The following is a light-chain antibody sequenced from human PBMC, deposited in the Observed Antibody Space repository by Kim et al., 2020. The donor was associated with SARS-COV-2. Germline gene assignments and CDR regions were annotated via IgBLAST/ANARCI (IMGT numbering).Light chain of an antibody. CDR1: SSNSRNNT. Sequence: GQRVTIPRSGRSSNSRNNTDNWYRRRPATAPKVLIYSNHQRPSGVPDRFSGSTSGTSASLAISGLQSEDEADYYCAAWDDSLNGYVFGTGTKVTVL. J-gene: IGLJ1*01. CDR3: AAWDDSLNGYV. V-gene: IGLV1-44*01. CDR2: SNH.